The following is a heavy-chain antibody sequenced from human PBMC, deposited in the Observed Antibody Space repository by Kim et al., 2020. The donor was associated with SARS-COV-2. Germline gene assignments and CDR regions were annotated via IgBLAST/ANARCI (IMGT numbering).Heavy chain of an antibody. D-gene: IGHD1-1*01. CDR1: GGSINTNNY. Sequence: SETLSLTCGVSGGSINTNNYWSWVRQPPGRGLEWIGEIFHSGRTNYNPSLESRVTLSVDSSRNQFSLRLTSVTPADTAAYYCARVPFTITPPLSGYYSG. V-gene: IGHV4-4*02. CDR2: IFHSGRT. J-gene: IGHJ6*01. CDR3: ARVPFTITPPLSGYYSG.